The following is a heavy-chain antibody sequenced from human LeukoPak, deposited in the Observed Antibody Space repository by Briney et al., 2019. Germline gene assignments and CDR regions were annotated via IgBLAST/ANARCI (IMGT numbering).Heavy chain of an antibody. J-gene: IGHJ3*02. Sequence: QLGGSLRLSCAASXFTVISTYMSWVRQAPGKGLEWVSVIYRGGTTYYADSVKGRFNISRDNSKNTLYLQMNTLRAEDKAVYYCARHLSGDDIWGQGTMVTVSS. D-gene: IGHD4-17*01. V-gene: IGHV3-66*04. CDR3: ARHLSGDDI. CDR2: IYRGGTT. CDR1: XFTVISTY.